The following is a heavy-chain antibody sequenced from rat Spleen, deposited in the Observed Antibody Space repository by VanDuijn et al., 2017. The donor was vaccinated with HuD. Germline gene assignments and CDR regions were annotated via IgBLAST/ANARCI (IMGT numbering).Heavy chain of an antibody. CDR3: TRLGTEAIGNWFTS. CDR2: ISNSGGST. J-gene: IGHJ3*01. CDR1: GFTFSDYN. D-gene: IGHD1-11*01. Sequence: EVQLVESGGGLVQPGRSLKLSCAASGFTFSDYNMAWVRQSPKKGLEWVATISNSGGSTYYPDSVKGRFTISRDNAQNTLYLQMNSLRSEDTATYYCTRLGTEAIGNWFTSWGQGTLVTVSS. V-gene: IGHV5-7*01.